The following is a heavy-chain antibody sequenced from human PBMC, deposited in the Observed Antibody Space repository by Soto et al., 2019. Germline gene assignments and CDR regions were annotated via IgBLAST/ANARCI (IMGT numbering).Heavy chain of an antibody. CDR1: GFTFSNYT. D-gene: IGHD2-2*02. CDR3: ARGIYCTLDICYTGYYYVAV. Sequence: DVQLVESGGGLVKPGGSLRLSCTVSGFTFSNYTMDWVRQAPGKGLEWVSSISSGSNYIYYADSVKGRFTISRDNAKNSLTLQMNSLRVEDTAVFYCARGIYCTLDICYTGYYYVAVWSKWTTVTVSS. CDR2: ISSGSNYI. V-gene: IGHV3-21*01. J-gene: IGHJ6*03.